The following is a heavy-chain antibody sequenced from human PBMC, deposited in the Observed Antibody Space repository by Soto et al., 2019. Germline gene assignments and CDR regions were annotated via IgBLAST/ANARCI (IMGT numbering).Heavy chain of an antibody. CDR3: ARSIVVVTALDY. CDR1: GYTFTSYA. Sequence: QVQLVQSGAEEKKPGASVKVSCKASGYTFTSYAMHWVRQAPGQRLEWMGWINAAIGNTKYSQKFQGRVTITRDTSASTAYMELSSLRSEDTAVYYCARSIVVVTALDYWGQGTLVTVSS. CDR2: INAAIGNT. J-gene: IGHJ4*02. V-gene: IGHV1-3*05. D-gene: IGHD2-21*02.